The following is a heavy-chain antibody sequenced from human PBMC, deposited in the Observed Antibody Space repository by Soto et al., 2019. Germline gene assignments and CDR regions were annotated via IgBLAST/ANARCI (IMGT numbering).Heavy chain of an antibody. V-gene: IGHV4-38-2*02. CDR3: ASSTYVWGSYRYYGMDV. Sequence: SETLSLTCTVSGYSISSGYYWGWIRQPPGKGLEWIGSIYHSGSTYYNPSLKSRVTISVDTSKNQFSLKLSSVTAADTAVYYCASSTYVWGSYRYYGMDVWGQGTTVTVSS. CDR1: GYSISSGYY. CDR2: IYHSGST. J-gene: IGHJ6*02. D-gene: IGHD3-16*02.